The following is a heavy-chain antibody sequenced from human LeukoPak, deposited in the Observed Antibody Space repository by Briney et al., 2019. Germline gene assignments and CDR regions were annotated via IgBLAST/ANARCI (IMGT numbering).Heavy chain of an antibody. CDR1: GFILSTYG. Sequence: GGSLRLSCAASGFILSTYGMHWVRQAPGKGLEWVAFISYDGSNEYYADSVKGRFTISRDNSKNTLYLQMNSLRAEDTALYYCAKNRVVFNWNYAYYFDYWGQGTLVTVSS. V-gene: IGHV3-30*18. CDR3: AKNRVVFNWNYAYYFDY. CDR2: ISYDGSNE. J-gene: IGHJ4*02. D-gene: IGHD1-7*01.